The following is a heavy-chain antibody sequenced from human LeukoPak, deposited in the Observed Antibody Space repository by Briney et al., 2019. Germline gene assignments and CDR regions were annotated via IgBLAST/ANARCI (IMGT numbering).Heavy chain of an antibody. Sequence: PSETLSLTCTVSGGSISSGSYYWSWIRQPAGKGLEWIGRIYTSGSTNYNSSLKSRVTISVDTSKNQFSLKLSSVTAADTAVYYCARKPKVVPAAMRYYYYYMDVWGKGTTVTISS. J-gene: IGHJ6*03. CDR2: IYTSGST. CDR3: ARKPKVVPAAMRYYYYYMDV. V-gene: IGHV4-61*02. CDR1: GGSISSGSYY. D-gene: IGHD2-2*01.